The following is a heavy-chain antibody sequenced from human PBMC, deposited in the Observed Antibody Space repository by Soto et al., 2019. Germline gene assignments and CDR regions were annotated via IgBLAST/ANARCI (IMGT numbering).Heavy chain of an antibody. Sequence: SETLSLTCTVSGGSISSYYWSWIRQPPGKGLEWIGYIYYSGSPNYNPSLKSRVTISVDTSKNQFSLRLSSLTAADTAVYYCARSSYGSDFFDYWGQGTQVTVSS. V-gene: IGHV4-59*01. J-gene: IGHJ4*02. D-gene: IGHD5-18*01. CDR3: ARSSYGSDFFDY. CDR1: GGSISSYY. CDR2: IYYSGSP.